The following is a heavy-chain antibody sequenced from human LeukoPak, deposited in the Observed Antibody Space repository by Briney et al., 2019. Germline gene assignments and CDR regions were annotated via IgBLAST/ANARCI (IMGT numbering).Heavy chain of an antibody. V-gene: IGHV4-59*01. J-gene: IGHJ6*03. CDR2: IYYSGST. Sequence: SETLSLTCTVSGGSISSYYWSWIRQPPGKVLEWIGYIYYSGSTNYNPSLKSRVTISVDTSKNQFSLKLSSVTAADTAVYYCARDSKQRVRDYYYYYMDVWGKGTTVTVSS. D-gene: IGHD6-25*01. CDR3: ARDSKQRVRDYYYYYMDV. CDR1: GGSISSYY.